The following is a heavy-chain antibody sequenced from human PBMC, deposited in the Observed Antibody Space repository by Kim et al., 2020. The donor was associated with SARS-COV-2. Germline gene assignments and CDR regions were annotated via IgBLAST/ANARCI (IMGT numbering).Heavy chain of an antibody. J-gene: IGHJ6*02. V-gene: IGHV3-33*05. CDR1: GFTFSSYG. CDR2: ISYDGSNK. Sequence: GGSLRLSCAASGFTFSSYGMHWVRQAPGKGLEWVAVISYDGSNKYYAESVKSRFTISRDNSKNTLYLQMNSLRAEDTAVYYCARDGPQVRSSSGWSYYYYGMYVGGQGTTVTVSS. CDR3: ARDGPQVRSSSGWSYYYYGMYV. D-gene: IGHD6-19*01.